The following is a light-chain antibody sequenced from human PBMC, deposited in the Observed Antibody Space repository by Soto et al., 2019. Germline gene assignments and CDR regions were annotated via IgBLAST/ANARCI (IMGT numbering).Light chain of an antibody. Sequence: EIVLTQSPGNLSVSPGERATLSCRASQSVGSNYLAWYQQKPGQAPRLLIYGASSRATGIPDRFSGSGSGTDFTLTISRLEPEDFAVYYCQQYASSPLTFGGGTKVE. CDR2: GAS. V-gene: IGKV3-20*01. CDR1: QSVGSNY. J-gene: IGKJ4*01. CDR3: QQYASSPLT.